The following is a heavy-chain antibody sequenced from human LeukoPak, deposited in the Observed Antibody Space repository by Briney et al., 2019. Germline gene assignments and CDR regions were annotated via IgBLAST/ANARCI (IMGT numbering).Heavy chain of an antibody. D-gene: IGHD6-13*01. CDR1: GGSISSYSYY. CDR2: LYYSGST. CDR3: ARLKKLAAAIDY. J-gene: IGHJ4*02. V-gene: IGHV4-39*07. Sequence: SETLSLTCTVSGGSISSYSYYWGWLRQPPGKGLEWIGSLYYSGSTYYNPSLKSRVTISVDTSKNQFSLKLSSVTAADTAVYYCARLKKLAAAIDYWGQGTLVTVSS.